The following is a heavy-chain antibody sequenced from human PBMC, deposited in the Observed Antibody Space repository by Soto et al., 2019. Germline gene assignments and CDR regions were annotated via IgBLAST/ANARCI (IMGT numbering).Heavy chain of an antibody. Sequence: EVQLLESGGGLVQPGGSLRLSCAASGFTFSSYAMSWVRQAPGKGLEWVSAISGSGNRTDYADSAKGRFTISRDNSKYTLYLQMNSLRAEDTAIYYCARFGSGSDAFDIWGQGTMVTVSS. J-gene: IGHJ3*02. CDR3: ARFGSGSDAFDI. CDR1: GFTFSSYA. D-gene: IGHD3-3*01. V-gene: IGHV3-23*01. CDR2: ISGSGNRT.